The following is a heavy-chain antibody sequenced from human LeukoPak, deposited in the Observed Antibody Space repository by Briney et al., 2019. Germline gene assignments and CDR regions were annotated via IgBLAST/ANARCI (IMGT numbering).Heavy chain of an antibody. Sequence: SQTLSLTCAISGDSVTSNGAAWNWIRQSPSRGLEWLGRTYYRSKWYNDYAVSVKSRITINPDTSKNQFSLQLNSVTPEDTAVYYCARGVGTGIRGLITWGQGTLVTVSS. CDR3: ARGVGTGIRGLIT. V-gene: IGHV6-1*01. D-gene: IGHD5-24*01. J-gene: IGHJ4*02. CDR2: TYYRSKWYN. CDR1: GDSVTSNGAA.